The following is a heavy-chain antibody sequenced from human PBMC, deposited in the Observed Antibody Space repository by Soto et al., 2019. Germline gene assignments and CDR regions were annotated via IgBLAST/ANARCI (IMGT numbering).Heavy chain of an antibody. D-gene: IGHD3-10*01. J-gene: IGHJ6*02. CDR1: GGTFSSYS. Sequence: QVQLVQSGAEVKKPGSSVKVSCKASGGTFSSYSISWVRQAPGQGLEWMGRIIPMLGIGNDAQKFQGRVTITADKFTNPGCMKLSSSRSEDTAVYYCAGDRGSGDRDYYYYGMDVWGQGTTVTVSS. CDR2: IIPMLGIG. V-gene: IGHV1-69*08. CDR3: AGDRGSGDRDYYYYGMDV.